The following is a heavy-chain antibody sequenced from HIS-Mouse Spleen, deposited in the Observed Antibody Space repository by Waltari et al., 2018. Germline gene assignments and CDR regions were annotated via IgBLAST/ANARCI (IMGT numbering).Heavy chain of an antibody. D-gene: IGHD2-15*01. J-gene: IGHJ4*02. CDR3: AREAVHCSGGSCLGDY. V-gene: IGHV3-33*01. CDR1: GFTFSSYG. CDR2: IWYDGSNK. Sequence: QVQLVESGGGVVQPGRSLRLSCAASGFTFSSYGMHWVRQATGKGLEWVAVIWYDGSNKAEAESVKGRLTSAGDNSKNTLYLQMNSLRAEDTAVYYCAREAVHCSGGSCLGDYWGQGTLVTVSS.